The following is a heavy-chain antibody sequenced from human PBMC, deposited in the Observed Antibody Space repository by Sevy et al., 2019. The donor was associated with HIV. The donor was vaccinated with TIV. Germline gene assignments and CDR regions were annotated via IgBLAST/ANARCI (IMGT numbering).Heavy chain of an antibody. Sequence: GGSLRLSCAASGFTFSTFGIHWVRQAPGKGLEWVALISSDGRNKFYADSVKGRFTISRDNSMNTLYLQMNTLRAEDTAVYYCDIHGYDYFEPWGQGTMVTVSS. D-gene: IGHD5-12*01. CDR3: DIHGYDYFEP. J-gene: IGHJ5*02. CDR2: ISSDGRNK. V-gene: IGHV3-30*03. CDR1: GFTFSTFG.